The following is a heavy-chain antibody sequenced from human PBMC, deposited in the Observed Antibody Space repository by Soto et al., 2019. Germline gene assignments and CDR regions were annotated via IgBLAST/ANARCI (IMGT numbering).Heavy chain of an antibody. CDR2: IHPGDSDT. CDR3: ARKSGWYILDY. CDR1: GFSFSKYT. Sequence: GESLKISCEGSGFSFSKYTVGWVRQIPGKGLEWMGIIHPGDSDTRYSPSFQGQVTISADKSISIAYLQWSSLKASDTAMYYCARKSGWYILDYWGQGTLVTVSS. J-gene: IGHJ4*02. V-gene: IGHV5-51*01. D-gene: IGHD6-19*01.